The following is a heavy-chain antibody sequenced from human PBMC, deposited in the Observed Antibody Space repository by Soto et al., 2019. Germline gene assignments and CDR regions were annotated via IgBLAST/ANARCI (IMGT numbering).Heavy chain of an antibody. CDR3: AKIDKFNPQSGGGANRFDY. Sequence: GGSLRLSCAASGFTFSNYGMTWVRQAPGKGLEWVSGMSRDGGVTDYTDSVKGRFTISRDISKNTLYLQMNSLRAEDTAVYYCAKIDKFNPQSGGGANRFDYGGRGTLVTVSS. CDR2: MSRDGGVT. J-gene: IGHJ4*02. D-gene: IGHD6-19*01. V-gene: IGHV3-23*01. CDR1: GFTFSNYG.